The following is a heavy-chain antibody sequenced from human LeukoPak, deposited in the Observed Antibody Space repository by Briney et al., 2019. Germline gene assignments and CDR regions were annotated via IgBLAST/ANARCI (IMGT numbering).Heavy chain of an antibody. V-gene: IGHV4-34*01. CDR1: GGSFSGYY. J-gene: IGHJ5*02. CDR2: INHSGST. CDR3: ARLTDIVVVPAFDP. D-gene: IGHD2-2*01. Sequence: LETLSLTCAVYGGSFSGYYWSWIRQPPGKGLEWSGEINHSGSTNYNPSLKSRVTISVDTSKNQFSLKLSSVTAADTAVYYCARLTDIVVVPAFDPWGQGTLVTVSS.